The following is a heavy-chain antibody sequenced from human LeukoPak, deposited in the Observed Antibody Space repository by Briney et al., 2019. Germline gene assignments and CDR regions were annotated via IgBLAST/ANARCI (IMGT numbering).Heavy chain of an antibody. D-gene: IGHD3-10*01. CDR3: AREGYYASGSVDS. CDR2: INPNSGDT. V-gene: IGHV1-2*02. J-gene: IGHJ4*02. CDR1: GYTFIGYY. Sequence: GASVKVSCKASGYTFIGYYIHWVRQAPGQGPEWMGWINPNSGDTNHAQKFQGRVTMTRDTSITTAYMELSGLTSDDTAVYYCAREGYYASGSVDSWGQGSVVTVSS.